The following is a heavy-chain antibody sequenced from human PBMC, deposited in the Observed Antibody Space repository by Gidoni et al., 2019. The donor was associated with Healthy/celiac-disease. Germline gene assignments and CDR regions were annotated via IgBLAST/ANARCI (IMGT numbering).Heavy chain of an antibody. CDR1: GYTFTSYY. CDR3: ASYGFGLTWIQLWSGPIDYYYGMDV. Sequence: QVQLVQSGAEVKKPGASVKVSCKASGYTFTSYYMPWVRQAPGQGLEWLGIINPSGGSTSYAQKFQGRVTMTRDTSTSTVYMELSSLRSEDTAVYYCASYGFGLTWIQLWSGPIDYYYGMDVWGQGTTVTVSS. J-gene: IGHJ6*02. D-gene: IGHD5-18*01. CDR2: INPSGGST. V-gene: IGHV1-46*01.